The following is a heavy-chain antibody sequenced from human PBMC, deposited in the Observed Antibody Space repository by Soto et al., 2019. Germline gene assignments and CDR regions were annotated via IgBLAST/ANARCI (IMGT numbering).Heavy chain of an antibody. Sequence: SETLSLTCTVSGGSISSSIYYWGWIRQPPGKGLQWVGSVYHSGSTYYNPSLRSRVTISVDTSKNQFSLRLSSMTAADTAVYYWARPVGVEQPLVHDAFELWGQGTMVTVS. J-gene: IGHJ3*01. V-gene: IGHV4-39*01. CDR3: ARPVGVEQPLVHDAFEL. D-gene: IGHD6-13*01. CDR1: GGSISSSIYY. CDR2: VYHSGST.